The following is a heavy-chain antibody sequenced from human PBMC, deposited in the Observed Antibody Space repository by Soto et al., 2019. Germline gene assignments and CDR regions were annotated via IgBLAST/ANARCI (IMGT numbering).Heavy chain of an antibody. D-gene: IGHD6-19*01. CDR3: ARHLVGSVTRGRNWLDP. J-gene: IGHJ5*02. CDR2: IYFSGNT. CDR1: GGSTSSSDHY. V-gene: IGHV4-39*01. Sequence: SETLSLTFTVPGGSTSSSDHYWGLIRQPPGKGLEWIGSIYFSGNTYYNPSVRSRVTISVDTSKNQFSLKLSSVTAADTAVYYCARHLVGSVTRGRNWLDPWGQGTLVTVS.